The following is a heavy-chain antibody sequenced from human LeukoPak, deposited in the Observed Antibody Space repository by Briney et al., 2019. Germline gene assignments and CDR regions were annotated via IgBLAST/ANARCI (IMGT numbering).Heavy chain of an antibody. Sequence: KPSETLSLTCTVSGGSISSYYWSWIRQPPGKGLEWIGYIYYSGSTNYNPSLKSRVTISVDTSKNQFSLKLSSVTAADTAVYYCAREGREFYYMDVWGKGTTVTVSS. CDR2: IYYSGST. CDR3: AREGREFYYMDV. J-gene: IGHJ6*03. D-gene: IGHD3-10*01. V-gene: IGHV4-59*12. CDR1: GGSISSYY.